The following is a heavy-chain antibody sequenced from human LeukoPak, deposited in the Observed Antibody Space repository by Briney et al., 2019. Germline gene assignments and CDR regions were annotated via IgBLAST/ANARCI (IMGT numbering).Heavy chain of an antibody. Sequence: GASVNVSCTASGGTFSSYAISWVRQAPGQGLEWMGGIIPIFGTANYAQKFQGRVTITTEESTSTAYMELRTLRSEDTALYYCAGGADYYDCSGYRYYYYYYMDVWGKGNTVTVPS. V-gene: IGHV1-69*05. CDR1: GGTFSSYA. D-gene: IGHD3-22*01. CDR3: AGGADYYDCSGYRYYYYYYMDV. CDR2: IIPIFGTA. J-gene: IGHJ6*03.